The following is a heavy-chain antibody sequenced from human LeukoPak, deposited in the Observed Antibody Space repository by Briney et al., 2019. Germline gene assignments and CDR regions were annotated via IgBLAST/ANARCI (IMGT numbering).Heavy chain of an antibody. D-gene: IGHD6-13*01. V-gene: IGHV3-64D*06. J-gene: IGHJ4*02. CDR3: VKAAGSWYGYFDY. CDR1: GFTFSNYA. Sequence: GGSLRLSCSASGFTFSNYAIHWVRQAPGKGLEYASTISHDGGNTNYADSVKGRFTISRDNSKNTLYLQMSSLRAEDTAVYYCVKAAGSWYGYFDYWGQGTLVIVSS. CDR2: ISHDGGNT.